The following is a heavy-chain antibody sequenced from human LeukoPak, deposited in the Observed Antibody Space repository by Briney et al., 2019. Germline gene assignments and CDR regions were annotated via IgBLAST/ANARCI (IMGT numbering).Heavy chain of an antibody. D-gene: IGHD2-2*01. J-gene: IGHJ5*02. CDR1: GGSTSSGSYY. Sequence: PSETLSLTCTVSGGSTSSGSYYWSWIRQPAGKGLEWIGRIYTSGSTNYNPSLKSRVTISVDTSKNQFSLKLSSVTAADTAVYYCARYAALIVVVPAGGWFDPWGQGTLVTVSS. V-gene: IGHV4-61*02. CDR2: IYTSGST. CDR3: ARYAALIVVVPAGGWFDP.